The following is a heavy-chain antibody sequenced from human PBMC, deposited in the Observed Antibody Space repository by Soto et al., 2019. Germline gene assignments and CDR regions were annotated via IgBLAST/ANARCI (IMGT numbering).Heavy chain of an antibody. CDR3: ARDGSGH. CDR2: IYTGGGT. V-gene: IGHV3-66*01. CDR1: GLTVSTNP. J-gene: IGHJ4*02. Sequence: EVQLAESGGGLVQPGGSLRLSCAASGLTVSTNPMSWVRQAPGKGLEWVSVIYTGGGTHYADSVKGRFTISRDNSKNTVNLQMTSLRPEDTAVYYCARDGSGHWGQGTLVTVSS.